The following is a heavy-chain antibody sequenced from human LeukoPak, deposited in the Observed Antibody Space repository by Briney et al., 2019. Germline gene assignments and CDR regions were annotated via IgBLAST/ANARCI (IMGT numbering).Heavy chain of an antibody. J-gene: IGHJ4*02. V-gene: IGHV4-38-2*02. Sequence: PSETLSLTCTVSGYSISSGYYWGWIRQPPGKGLEWIGSIYHSGSTYYNPSLKSRVTISVDTSKNQFSLKLSSVTAADTAVYYCARASSGSPRANFDHWGQGTLVTVSS. CDR2: IYHSGST. D-gene: IGHD3-22*01. CDR1: GYSISSGYY. CDR3: ARASSGSPRANFDH.